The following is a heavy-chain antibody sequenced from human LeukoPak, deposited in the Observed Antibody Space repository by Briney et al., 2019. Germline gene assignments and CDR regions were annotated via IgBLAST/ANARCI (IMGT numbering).Heavy chain of an antibody. D-gene: IGHD6-19*01. J-gene: IGHJ5*02. CDR1: GFTFSSYA. CDR3: AKGYGSGLNWFDP. Sequence: GGSLRLSCAASGFTFSSYAMSWVRQAPGKGLEWVSCILGSGANTYYADSVKGRFTISRDNSKNTLYLQMNSLRAEDTAVYHCAKGYGSGLNWFDPWGQGTLVTVSS. CDR2: ILGSGANT. V-gene: IGHV3-23*01.